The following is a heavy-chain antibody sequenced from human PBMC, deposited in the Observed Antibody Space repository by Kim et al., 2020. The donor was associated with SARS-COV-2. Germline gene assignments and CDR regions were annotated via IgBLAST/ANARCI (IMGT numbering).Heavy chain of an antibody. CDR3: ARGLYFGSGFYRGIDY. V-gene: IGHV4-31*03. Sequence: SETLSLTCTVSGDSISSGDYFWTWIRQHPGKGLEWIGYIRDSGGTYYNPALKGRVTMSLDTSENQFSLKLSSLTAADSAMYYCARGLYFGSGFYRGIDY. J-gene: IGHJ4*01. D-gene: IGHD2-21*02. CDR2: IRDSGGT. CDR1: GDSISSGDYF.